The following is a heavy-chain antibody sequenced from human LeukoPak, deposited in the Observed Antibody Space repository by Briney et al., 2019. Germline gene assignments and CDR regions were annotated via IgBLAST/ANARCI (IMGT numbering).Heavy chain of an antibody. CDR1: GFTFNYAW. D-gene: IGHD6-19*01. CDR3: AREKFLEWYAVAGTFGYFDY. CDR2: LKQDGGEK. J-gene: IGHJ4*02. V-gene: IGHV3-7*01. Sequence: GGSLRLSCAASGFTFNYAWMSWVRQAPGKGLEWVANLKQDGGEKYYVDSVKGRFTISRDNAKNSLYLQMNSLRAEDTAVYYCAREKFLEWYAVAGTFGYFDYWGQGTLVTVSS.